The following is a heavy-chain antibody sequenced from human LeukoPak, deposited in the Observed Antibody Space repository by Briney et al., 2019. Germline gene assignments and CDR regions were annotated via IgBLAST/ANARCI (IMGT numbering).Heavy chain of an antibody. CDR1: GGSISSSGYY. CDR2: IYYSGST. V-gene: IGHV4-31*03. Sequence: SETLSLTCTVSGGSISSSGYYWSWIRQHPGKGLEWIGYIYYSGSTYYNPSLKSRVTISVDTSKNQFSLKLSSVTAADTAVYYCARDRITMVRARSFYGMDVWGQGTTVTVSS. CDR3: ARDRITMVRARSFYGMDV. J-gene: IGHJ6*02. D-gene: IGHD3-10*01.